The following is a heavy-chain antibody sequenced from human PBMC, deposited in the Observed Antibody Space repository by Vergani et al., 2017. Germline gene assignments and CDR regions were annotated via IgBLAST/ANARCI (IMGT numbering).Heavy chain of an antibody. CDR2: ISGSGGSI. V-gene: IGHV3-23*04. CDR1: GFTFSSYA. CDR3: ARDGIMITFGGVIVNPYYFDY. D-gene: IGHD3-16*02. Sequence: EVQLVESGGGLVQPGGSLRLSCAASGFTFSSYAMSWVRQAPGKGLEWVSAISGSGGSIGYADSVKGRFTISRDNAKNSLYLQMNSLRAEDTAVYYCARDGIMITFGGVIVNPYYFDYWGQGTLVTVSS. J-gene: IGHJ4*02.